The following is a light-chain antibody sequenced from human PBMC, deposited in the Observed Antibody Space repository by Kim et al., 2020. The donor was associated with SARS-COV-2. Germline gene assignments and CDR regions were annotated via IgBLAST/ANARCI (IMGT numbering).Light chain of an antibody. CDR1: QGIGNW. Sequence: DIQMTQCPSSVSASVGDRVTITCRASQGIGNWLAWYQQKPGKAPKLLIAGASSLQSWVPSRFSGSGTETDFTLSISSLQPEDCATCFCQQAGALPRSFGWGTKVDIK. V-gene: IGKV1-12*01. CDR2: GAS. CDR3: QQAGALPRS. J-gene: IGKJ4*01.